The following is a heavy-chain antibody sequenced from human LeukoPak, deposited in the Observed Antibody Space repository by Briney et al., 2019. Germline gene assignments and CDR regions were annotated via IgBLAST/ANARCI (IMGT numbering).Heavy chain of an antibody. D-gene: IGHD1-26*01. V-gene: IGHV3-48*03. CDR1: GFTFSSYE. CDR2: LSSSTSTI. Sequence: PGGSLRLSCAGTGFTFSSYEMNWVRHAPGEGLEWGSYLSSSTSTIYYADSVKGRFTISRDSAKNSLYLQMNSLRAEDTAVYYCARSPISRGRVGPFEIWGQGTTVTVSS. CDR3: ARSPISRGRVGPFEI. J-gene: IGHJ3*02.